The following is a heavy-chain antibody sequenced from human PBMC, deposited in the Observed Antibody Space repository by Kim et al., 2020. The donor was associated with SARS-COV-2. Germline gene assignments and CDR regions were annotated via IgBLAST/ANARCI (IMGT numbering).Heavy chain of an antibody. CDR3: ARDQGFGELFGDY. J-gene: IGHJ4*02. Sequence: GGSLRLSCAASGFTFSDYYMNWIRQAPGKGLEWVSYISSSSSYTNYADSVKGRFTISRDNAKNSLYLQMNSLRAEDTAVYYCARDQGFGELFGDYWGQGTLVTVSS. CDR1: GFTFSDYY. V-gene: IGHV3-11*05. D-gene: IGHD3-10*01. CDR2: ISSSSSYT.